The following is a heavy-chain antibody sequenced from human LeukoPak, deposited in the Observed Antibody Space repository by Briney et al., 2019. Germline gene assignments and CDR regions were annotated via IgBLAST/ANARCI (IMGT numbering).Heavy chain of an antibody. V-gene: IGHV1-69*04. CDR3: AREEYYYESSGPFDY. CDR1: GGTFSTYA. CDR2: IIPILGIR. J-gene: IGHJ4*02. D-gene: IGHD3-22*01. Sequence: SVKVSCKASGGTFSTYAINWVRQAPGQGLEWMGRIIPILGIRNYAQKFQGRVTINADKSTSTAYMELSSLRSEDTAVYYCAREEYYYESSGPFDYWGQGTLVTVSS.